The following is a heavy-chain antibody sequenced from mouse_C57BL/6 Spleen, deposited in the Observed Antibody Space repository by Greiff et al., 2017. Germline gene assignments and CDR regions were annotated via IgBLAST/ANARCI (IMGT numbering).Heavy chain of an antibody. V-gene: IGHV1-26*01. CDR1: GYTFTDYY. J-gene: IGHJ2*01. Sequence: VQLQQSGPELVKPGASVKISCKASGYTFTDYYMNWVKQSHGKSLEWIGDINPNNGGTSYNQKFKGKATLTVDKSSSTAYMELRSLTSEDSAVYYCAKGGPYDGYYVGFDYWGQGTTLTVSS. CDR2: INPNNGGT. CDR3: AKGGPYDGYYVGFDY. D-gene: IGHD2-3*01.